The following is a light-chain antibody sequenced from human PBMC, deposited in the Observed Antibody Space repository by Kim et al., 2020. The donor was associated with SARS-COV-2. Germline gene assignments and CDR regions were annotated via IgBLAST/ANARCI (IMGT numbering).Light chain of an antibody. J-gene: IGLJ1*01. CDR1: SLRNYY. V-gene: IGLV3-19*01. CDR2: GKN. CDR3: NSRDSNGDHYV. Sequence: LGQTVRITCQGDSLRNYYASWYQQKPGQAPILVIYGKNNRPSGIPDRFSGSNSGNTAALTITGAQAEDEADYYCNSRDSNGDHYVFGTGTKVTVL.